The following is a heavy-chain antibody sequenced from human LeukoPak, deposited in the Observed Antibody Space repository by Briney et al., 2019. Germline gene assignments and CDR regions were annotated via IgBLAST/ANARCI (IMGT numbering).Heavy chain of an antibody. Sequence: GGSLRLSCAASGFTFDDYAMHWVRQAPGKGLEWVSLISGDSSSTYYADSVKGRFTISRDNSKNSLYLQMNSLRNDDTALYYCAKDTEGYTYGYYYYGMDVWGQGTTVTVSS. V-gene: IGHV3-43*02. J-gene: IGHJ6*02. CDR2: ISGDSSST. CDR3: AKDTEGYTYGYYYYGMDV. CDR1: GFTFDDYA. D-gene: IGHD5-18*01.